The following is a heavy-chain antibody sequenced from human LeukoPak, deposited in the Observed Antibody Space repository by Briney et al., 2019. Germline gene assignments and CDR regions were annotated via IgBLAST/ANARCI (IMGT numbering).Heavy chain of an antibody. Sequence: SETLSLTCTVSGGSISSGGYYWSWIRQHPGKGLEWIGYIYYSGSTYYNPSLKSRVTISVDTSKNQFSLKLSSVTAADTAVYYCARAGPAHAPSIFGVVIRLYSFDYWGQGTLVTVSS. D-gene: IGHD3-3*01. CDR1: GGSISSGGYY. CDR3: ARAGPAHAPSIFGVVIRLYSFDY. V-gene: IGHV4-31*03. CDR2: IYYSGST. J-gene: IGHJ4*02.